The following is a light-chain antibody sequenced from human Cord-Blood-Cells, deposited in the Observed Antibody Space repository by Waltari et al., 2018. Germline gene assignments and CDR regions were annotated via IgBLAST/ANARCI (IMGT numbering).Light chain of an antibody. Sequence: DIQMTQSPPSLCASVGDRVTTTCQASQDISNYLNWYQQKPGKAPKLLIYDASNLETGVPSRFSGSGSGTDFTFTISSLQPEDIATYYCQQYDNLPPLTFGGGTKVEIK. J-gene: IGKJ4*01. V-gene: IGKV1-33*01. CDR1: QDISNY. CDR3: QQYDNLPPLT. CDR2: DAS.